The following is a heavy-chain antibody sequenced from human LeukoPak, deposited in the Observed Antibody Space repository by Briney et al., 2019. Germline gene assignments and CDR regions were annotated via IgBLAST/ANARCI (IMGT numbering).Heavy chain of an antibody. V-gene: IGHV3-23*01. Sequence: GGSLRLSCAASGFTFSSYAMSWVRQAPGKGLEWVSAISGSGGSTYYADSVKGRFTISRDNSKNTLCLQMNSLRAEDTAVYYCAKAGGSSWYGETFYYWGQGTLVTVSS. CDR3: AKAGGSSWYGETFYY. CDR1: GFTFSSYA. D-gene: IGHD6-13*01. J-gene: IGHJ4*02. CDR2: ISGSGGST.